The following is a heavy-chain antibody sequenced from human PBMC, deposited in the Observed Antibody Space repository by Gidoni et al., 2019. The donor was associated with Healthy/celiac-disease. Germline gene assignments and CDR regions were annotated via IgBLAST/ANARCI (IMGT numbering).Heavy chain of an antibody. CDR2: ISWNSGSI. CDR1: GFTFDDYA. V-gene: IGHV3-9*01. D-gene: IGHD6-19*01. CDR3: AKCGSSGWYFDY. Sequence: EVQLVESGGGLVQPGRSLRLSCAASGFTFDDYAMHWVRQAPGKGLEWVSGISWNSGSIGYADSVKGRFTISRDNAKNSLYLQMNSLRAEDTALYYCAKCGSSGWYFDYWGQGTLVTVSS. J-gene: IGHJ4*02.